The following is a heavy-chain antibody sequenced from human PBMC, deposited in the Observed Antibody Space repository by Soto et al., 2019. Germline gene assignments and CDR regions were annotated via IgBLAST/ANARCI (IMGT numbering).Heavy chain of an antibody. V-gene: IGHV1-69*02. CDR3: ARVSLGYCSGGSCYNWFDR. Sequence: QVQLVQSGAEVKKPGSSVKVSCKASGGTFSSYTISWVRQAPGQGLEWMGRIIPILGIANYAQKFQGRVTITADKXXSXAXXELRSLRSEDTAVYYCARVSLGYCSGGSCYNWFDRWGQGTLVTVSS. D-gene: IGHD2-15*01. J-gene: IGHJ5*02. CDR1: GGTFSSYT. CDR2: IIPILGIA.